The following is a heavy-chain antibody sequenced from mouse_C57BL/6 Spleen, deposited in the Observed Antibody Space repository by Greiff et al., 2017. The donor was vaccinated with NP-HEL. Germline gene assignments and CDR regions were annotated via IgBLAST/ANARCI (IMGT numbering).Heavy chain of an antibody. CDR2: ISSGGSYT. J-gene: IGHJ3*01. Sequence: EVQLQESGGDLVKPGGSLKLSCAASGFTFSSYGMSWVRQTPDKRLEWVATISSGGSYTYYPDSVKGRFTISRDNAKNTLYLQMSSLKSEDTAMYYCARLDSIWGQGTLVTVSA. D-gene: IGHD2-10*02. CDR3: ARLDSI. CDR1: GFTFSSYG. V-gene: IGHV5-6*01.